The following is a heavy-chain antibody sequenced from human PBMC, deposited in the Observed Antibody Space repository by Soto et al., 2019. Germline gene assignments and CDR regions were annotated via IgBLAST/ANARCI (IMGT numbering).Heavy chain of an antibody. CDR2: IYYSGST. Sequence: PSETLSLTCTVSGGCISSYYWSWIRQPPGKGLEWIGYIYYSGSTNYNPSLKSRVTITVDTSKNRFSLKLSSVTAADTAVYYCARRGDNWNDEEWAFEIWGKETRVTVS. CDR1: GGCISSYY. V-gene: IGHV4-59*01. CDR3: ARRGDNWNDEEWAFEI. D-gene: IGHD1-1*01. J-gene: IGHJ3*02.